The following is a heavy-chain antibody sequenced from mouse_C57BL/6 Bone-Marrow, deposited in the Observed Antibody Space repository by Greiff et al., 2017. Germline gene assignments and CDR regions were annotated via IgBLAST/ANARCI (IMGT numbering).Heavy chain of an antibody. CDR1: GYTFTDYN. CDR3: ARDDYDVAWFAY. V-gene: IGHV1-22*01. D-gene: IGHD2-4*01. J-gene: IGHJ3*01. Sequence: VQLQQSGPELVKPGASVKMSCKASGYTFTDYNMHWVKQSHGKSLEWIGYINPNNGGTSYNQKFKGKATLTVNKSSSTAYMELRSLTSEDSAVYYWARDDYDVAWFAYWGQGTLVTVSA. CDR2: INPNNGGT.